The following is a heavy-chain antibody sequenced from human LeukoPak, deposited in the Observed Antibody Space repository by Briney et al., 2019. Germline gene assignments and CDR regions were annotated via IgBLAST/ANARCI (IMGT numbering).Heavy chain of an antibody. J-gene: IGHJ5*02. CDR2: INHSGST. CDR1: GGSFSGYY. Sequence: SSETLSLTCAAYGGSFSGYYWSWIRQPPGKGLEWIGEINHSGSTNYNPSLKSRVTISVDTSKNQFSLKLSSVTAADTAVYYCARGGRYCSSTSCYTYNWFDPWGQGTLVTVSS. CDR3: ARGGRYCSSTSCYTYNWFDP. D-gene: IGHD2-2*02. V-gene: IGHV4-34*01.